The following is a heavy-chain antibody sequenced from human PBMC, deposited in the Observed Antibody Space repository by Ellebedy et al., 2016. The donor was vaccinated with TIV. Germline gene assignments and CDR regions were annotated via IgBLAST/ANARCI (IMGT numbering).Heavy chain of an antibody. CDR1: GFTFSIYG. CDR2: IWYDGSNK. V-gene: IGHV3-33*06. J-gene: IGHJ4*02. Sequence: GGSLRLSXAASGFTFSIYGMHWVRQAPGKGLEWVALIWYDGSNKYYGDSVKGRFTISRDNSKNTLYLQMNSLRAEDTAVYYCAKDLGKGGGSVFDYWGQGALVTVSS. CDR3: AKDLGKGGGSVFDY. D-gene: IGHD6-19*01.